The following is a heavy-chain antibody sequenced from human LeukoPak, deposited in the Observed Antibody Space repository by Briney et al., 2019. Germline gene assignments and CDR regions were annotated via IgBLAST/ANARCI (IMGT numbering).Heavy chain of an antibody. J-gene: IGHJ4*02. Sequence: SETLSLTCTVSGGSISSGGYYWSWIRQHPGKGLEWIGYIYYSGSTYYNPSLKSRVTISVDTSKNQFSLKLSSVTAADTAVYYCARDSGGNCYDSSGYYYEFWGQGTLVTVSS. CDR3: ARDSGGNCYDSSGYYYEF. CDR1: GGSISSGGYY. CDR2: IYYSGST. D-gene: IGHD3-22*01. V-gene: IGHV4-31*03.